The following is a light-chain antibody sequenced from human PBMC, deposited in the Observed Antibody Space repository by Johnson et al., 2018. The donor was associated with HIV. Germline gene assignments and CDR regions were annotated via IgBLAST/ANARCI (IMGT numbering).Light chain of an antibody. Sequence: QPVLTQPPSVSAAPGQKVTIYCSGSRSTLGRNYASWYQQLPGTAPKILIHENNTRPSGIPDRFSGSKSGMSANLGITGHQTGDEAEYYCGTWDSSLNTFVVGTGTRVTVL. CDR3: GTWDSSLNTFV. CDR1: RSTLGRNY. V-gene: IGLV1-51*02. CDR2: ENN. J-gene: IGLJ1*01.